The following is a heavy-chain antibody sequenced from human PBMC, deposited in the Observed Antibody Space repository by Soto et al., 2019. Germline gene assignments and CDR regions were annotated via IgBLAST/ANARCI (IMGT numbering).Heavy chain of an antibody. Sequence: AQLVQSGAEAKQPGASVKVSCKASGYTFTDYALHWVRQAPGQGLEWMGWINVGNGNTGNSRKFQGRVTNDRDMSATPAYLEVTSLTSEDTAIYYCAREGAHYATFDLWGQGTLVTVSS. CDR1: GYTFTDYA. V-gene: IGHV1-3*01. J-gene: IGHJ4*02. CDR2: INVGNGNT. D-gene: IGHD3-16*01. CDR3: AREGAHYATFDL.